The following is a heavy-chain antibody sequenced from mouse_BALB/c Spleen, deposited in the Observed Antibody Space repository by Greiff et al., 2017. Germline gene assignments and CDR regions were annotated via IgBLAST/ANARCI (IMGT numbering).Heavy chain of an antibody. J-gene: IGHJ2*01. D-gene: IGHD1-1*01. Sequence: QVQLKESGAELARPGASVKMSCKASGYTFTSYTMHWVKQRPGQGLEWIGYINPSSGYTNYNQKFKDKATLTADKSSSTAYMQLSSLTSEDSAVYYCAKGGLHYYYFDYWGQGTTLTVSS. CDR3: AKGGLHYYYFDY. CDR1: GYTFTSYT. CDR2: INPSSGYT. V-gene: IGHV1-4*01.